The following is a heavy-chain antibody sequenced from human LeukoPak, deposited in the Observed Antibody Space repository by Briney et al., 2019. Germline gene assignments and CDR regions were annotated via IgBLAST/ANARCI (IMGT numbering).Heavy chain of an antibody. J-gene: IGHJ5*02. CDR1: GYTFTSYG. D-gene: IGHD2-15*01. CDR2: ISAYNGNT. CDR3: ARDRDLGYCSGGSCYGNWFDP. V-gene: IGHV1-18*01. Sequence: ASVKVSCKASGYTFTSYGISWVRQAPGPGLEWMGWISAYNGNTNYAQKLQGRVTMTTDTSTSTAYMELRSLRSDDTAVYYCARDRDLGYCSGGSCYGNWFDPWGQGTLVTVSS.